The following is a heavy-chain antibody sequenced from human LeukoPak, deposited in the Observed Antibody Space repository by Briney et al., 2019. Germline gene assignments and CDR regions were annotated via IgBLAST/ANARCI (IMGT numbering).Heavy chain of an antibody. CDR3: ARDGGDT. CDR1: GVSISSYY. J-gene: IGHJ5*02. D-gene: IGHD2-15*01. V-gene: IGHV4-4*07. Sequence: PSETLSLTCTVSGVSISSYYWSWIRQPAGKGLEWIGRIDTSGGTNYNPPLNSRVTMSLDTSKNQLSLKLISVTAADTAVYYCARDGGDTWGQGTLVTVSS. CDR2: IDTSGGT.